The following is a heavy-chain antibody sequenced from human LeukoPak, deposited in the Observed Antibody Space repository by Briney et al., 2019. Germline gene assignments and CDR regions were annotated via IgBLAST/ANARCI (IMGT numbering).Heavy chain of an antibody. CDR2: MNPNSGNT. Sequence: GASVKVSCKASGYTFTSYDINWVRQATGQGLEWMGWMNPNSGNTGYAQKFQGRVTMTRNTSISTAYMELSSLRSEDTAVYYCARWPGYCTGGSCYNIWFDPWGQGTLVTVSS. V-gene: IGHV1-8*01. J-gene: IGHJ5*02. D-gene: IGHD2-15*01. CDR1: GYTFTSYD. CDR3: ARWPGYCTGGSCYNIWFDP.